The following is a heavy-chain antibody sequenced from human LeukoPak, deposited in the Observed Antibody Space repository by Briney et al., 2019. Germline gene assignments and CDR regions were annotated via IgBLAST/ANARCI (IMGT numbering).Heavy chain of an antibody. CDR2: ITSSGDGT. Sequence: GGSLRLSCAASGFTFSIYAMSWVRQAPGKGLQWVSSITSSGDGTYYADSVKGRSTISRDNSENTLYLQMNSLRVEDTAVYFCAKDRPNYYGSNGHYYRRDGDYWGQGTLVTVSS. J-gene: IGHJ4*02. D-gene: IGHD3-22*01. CDR3: AKDRPNYYGSNGHYYRRDGDY. CDR1: GFTFSIYA. V-gene: IGHV3-23*01.